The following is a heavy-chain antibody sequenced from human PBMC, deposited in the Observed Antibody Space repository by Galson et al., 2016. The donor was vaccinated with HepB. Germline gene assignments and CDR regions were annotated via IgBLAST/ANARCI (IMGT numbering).Heavy chain of an antibody. CDR1: GFTISDYY. Sequence: SLRLSCAASGFTISDYYMNWIRQAPGKGLEWVSYISGSDSTTYYADSVRGRFTISRDNANNSLSLQMNSLRVEDTDVYSCAGGSTNYRYYYFYAMDVWCKGTTVTVSS. CDR3: AGGSTNYRYYYFYAMDV. V-gene: IGHV3-11*01. J-gene: IGHJ6*04. D-gene: IGHD4/OR15-4a*01. CDR2: ISGSDSTT.